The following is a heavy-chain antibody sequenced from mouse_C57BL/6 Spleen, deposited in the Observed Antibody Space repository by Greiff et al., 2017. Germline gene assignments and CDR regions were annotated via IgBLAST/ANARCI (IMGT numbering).Heavy chain of an antibody. Sequence: QVQLQQPGAELVRPGSSVKLSCKASGYTFPSYWMHWVKQRPIQGLEWIGNIDPSDSETHYNQKFKDKATLTVDKSSSTAYMQLSSLTSEDSAVYYCARDYYGSIYWYFDVWGTGTTVTVSS. V-gene: IGHV1-52*01. D-gene: IGHD1-1*01. J-gene: IGHJ1*03. CDR2: IDPSDSET. CDR3: ARDYYGSIYWYFDV. CDR1: GYTFPSYW.